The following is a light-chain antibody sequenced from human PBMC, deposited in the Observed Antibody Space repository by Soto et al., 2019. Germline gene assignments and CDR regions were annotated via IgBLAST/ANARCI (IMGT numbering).Light chain of an antibody. CDR3: KQRSNWPPI. CDR1: QSANIH. Sequence: EIVLTQSPGALSLSPGERATLSCRASQSANIHLAWYQQKPGQAHRLLIYDAYNRATGIQARFSGSGSGTDFTLTIRSLEPEDFAVYYCKQRSNWPPIFGQGTRLEIK. V-gene: IGKV3-11*01. J-gene: IGKJ5*01. CDR2: DAY.